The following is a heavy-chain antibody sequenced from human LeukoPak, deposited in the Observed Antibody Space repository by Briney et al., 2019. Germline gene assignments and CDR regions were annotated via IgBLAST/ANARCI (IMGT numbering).Heavy chain of an antibody. CDR1: GFTISSYT. J-gene: IGHJ4*02. Sequence: PGGSLRLSCAASGFTISSYTMNWVRQAPGKGLEWVSYITSSGSSIHYADSVKGRFTISRDNAKNSLYLQMNSLRAEDTAVYYCARDDSYGYHVYWGQGTLVTVSS. V-gene: IGHV3-48*04. CDR3: ARDDSYGYHVY. D-gene: IGHD5-18*01. CDR2: ITSSGSSI.